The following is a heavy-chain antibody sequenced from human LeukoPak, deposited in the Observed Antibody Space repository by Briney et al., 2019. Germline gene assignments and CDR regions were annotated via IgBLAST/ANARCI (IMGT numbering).Heavy chain of an antibody. V-gene: IGHV4-30-4*01. J-gene: IGHJ4*02. CDR3: ARDSGSSDYFDY. CDR1: GGSISSGDYY. D-gene: IGHD3-10*01. CDR2: IYYSGST. Sequence: SETLSLTCTVSGGSISSGDYYWSWIRQPPGKGLEWIGYIYYSGSTYYNPSLKSRVTISVDTSKNQFSLKLSSVTAADTAVYYCARDSGSSDYFDYRGQGTLVTVSS.